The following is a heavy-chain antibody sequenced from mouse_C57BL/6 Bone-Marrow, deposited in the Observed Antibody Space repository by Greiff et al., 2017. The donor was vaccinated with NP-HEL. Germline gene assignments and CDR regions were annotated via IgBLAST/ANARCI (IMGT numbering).Heavy chain of an antibody. V-gene: IGHV1-80*01. D-gene: IGHD2-5*01. CDR3: ARGYSNYLFAY. Sequence: QVQLQQSGAELVKPGASVKISCKASGYAFSSYWMNWVKQRPGKGLEWIGQIYPGDGDTNYNGKFKGKATLTADKSSSTAYMQLSSLTSEDSAVYFCARGYSNYLFAYWGQGTLVTVSA. J-gene: IGHJ3*01. CDR2: IYPGDGDT. CDR1: GYAFSSYW.